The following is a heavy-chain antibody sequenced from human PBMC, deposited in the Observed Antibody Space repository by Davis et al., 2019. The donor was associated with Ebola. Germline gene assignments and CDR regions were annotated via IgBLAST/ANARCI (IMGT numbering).Heavy chain of an antibody. CDR1: GFTLSTYA. V-gene: IGHV3-23*01. J-gene: IGHJ1*01. CDR3: AGGSSWYYFQH. CDR2: ISASGGGS. Sequence: GESLKISCAASGFTLSTYAMNWVRQAPGKGLEWVSAISASGGGSYYADSVKGRFTISRDNSKNTLYLQMNSLRAEDTAVYYCAGGSSWYYFQHWGQGTLITVSS. D-gene: IGHD6-13*01.